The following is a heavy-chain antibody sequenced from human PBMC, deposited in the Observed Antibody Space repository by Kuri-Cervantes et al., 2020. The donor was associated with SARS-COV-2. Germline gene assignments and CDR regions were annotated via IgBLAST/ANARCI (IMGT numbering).Heavy chain of an antibody. V-gene: IGHV3-15*01. CDR3: TTTLPHEPSY. CDR2: IKSKTDGGTT. Sequence: ESLKISCAASGFTFSSYAMNWVRQAPGKGLEWVGRIKSKTDGGTTDYAAPVKGRFTITRDDSKNTLYLQMNSLKTEDTAVDYCTTTLPHEPSYWGQGTLVTVSS. CDR1: GFTFSSYA. D-gene: IGHD1-14*01. J-gene: IGHJ4*02.